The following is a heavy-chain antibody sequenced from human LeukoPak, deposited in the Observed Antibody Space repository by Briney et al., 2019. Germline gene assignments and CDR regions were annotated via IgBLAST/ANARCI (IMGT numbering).Heavy chain of an antibody. V-gene: IGHV3-21*04. CDR1: GFTFSSHS. CDR2: ISSSGSYI. CDR3: VSQSYSGSDNFYFHY. D-gene: IGHD1-26*01. J-gene: IGHJ4*02. Sequence: GGSLRLSCAASGFTFSSHSMNWVRQAPGKGLEWVSSISSSGSYIYNADSVKGRFIISRDDVKNSLYLQMNSLRAEDTAVYYCVSQSYSGSDNFYFHYWGQGTLVAVSS.